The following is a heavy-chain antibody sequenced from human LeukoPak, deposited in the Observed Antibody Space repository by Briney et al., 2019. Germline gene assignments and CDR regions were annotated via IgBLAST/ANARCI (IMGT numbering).Heavy chain of an antibody. D-gene: IGHD6-13*01. J-gene: IGHJ4*02. CDR1: GYSFTSYG. CDR2: ISAYNGNT. CDR3: ARTQGIAAAGTVDY. Sequence: ASVKVSCKASGYSFTSYGIAWVRQAPGQGLEWMGWISAYNGNTNYAQKLQGRVTMTTDTSTSTAYMELRSLRSDDTAVYYCARTQGIAAAGTVDYWSQGTLVTVSS. V-gene: IGHV1-18*01.